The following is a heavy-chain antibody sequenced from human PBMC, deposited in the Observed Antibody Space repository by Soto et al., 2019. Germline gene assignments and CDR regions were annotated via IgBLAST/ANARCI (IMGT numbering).Heavy chain of an antibody. Sequence: SETLSLTFTVSASSISSGGYYWSWTRQHPGKDLEWIGYIYYSGSTYYNPSLKSRVTISVDTSKNQFSLKLSSVTAADTAVYYCARSGYAGEFDYWGQGTLVTVSS. CDR1: ASSISSGGYY. CDR3: ARSGYAGEFDY. V-gene: IGHV4-31*03. CDR2: IYYSGST. D-gene: IGHD3-16*01. J-gene: IGHJ4*02.